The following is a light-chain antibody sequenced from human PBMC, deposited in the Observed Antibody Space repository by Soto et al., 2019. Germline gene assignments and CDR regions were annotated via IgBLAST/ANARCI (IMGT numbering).Light chain of an antibody. V-gene: IGKV3-15*01. CDR3: QQYNNWPPGT. Sequence: EIVMTQSPATLSVSPGERATLSCRASQSVSSNLAWYQQKPGQAPRLLIYGASTRATGIPARFSGSGSGTEFNLTIRSLQSEDFAVYYCQQYNNWPPGTFGQGTKVEIK. J-gene: IGKJ1*01. CDR1: QSVSSN. CDR2: GAS.